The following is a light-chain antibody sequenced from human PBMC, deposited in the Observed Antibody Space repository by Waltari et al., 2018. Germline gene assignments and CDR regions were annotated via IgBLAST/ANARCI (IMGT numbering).Light chain of an antibody. CDR1: QSVSNY. Sequence: EIVLTQSPATLSFSPGDRATPSCRASQSVSNYLAWYQQKPGQAPRLLIYDASNRATGIPARFSGSGSGTDFTLTISSLEPEDFAVYYCQQRSNWPPLTFGGGTKVEIK. CDR3: QQRSNWPPLT. V-gene: IGKV3-11*01. CDR2: DAS. J-gene: IGKJ4*01.